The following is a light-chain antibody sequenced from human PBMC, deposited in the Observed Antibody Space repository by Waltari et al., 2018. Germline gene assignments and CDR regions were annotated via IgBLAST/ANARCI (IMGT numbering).Light chain of an antibody. J-gene: IGKJ2*01. V-gene: IGKV4-1*01. CDR3: QQCYTFPYT. CDR1: ASVLSSFHNKNY. CDR2: WAS. Sequence: DIVMTQSPDSLAVSLGERATTSCKSSASVLSSFHNKNYLGWYQQKQGQPPKLLISWASTRESGVPDRFSGSGSGTEFTLTIISLQAEDVAVYYCQQCYTFPYTFGQGTKLEIK.